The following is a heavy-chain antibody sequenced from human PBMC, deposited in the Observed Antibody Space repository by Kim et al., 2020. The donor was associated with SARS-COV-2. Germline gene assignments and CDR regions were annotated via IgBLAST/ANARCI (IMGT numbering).Heavy chain of an antibody. D-gene: IGHD3-10*01. Sequence: ASVKVSCKASGYTFTGYYMHWVRQAPGQGLEWMGWINPNSGGTNYAQKFQGRVTMTRDTSISTAYMELSRLRSDDTAVYYCARDRSPPGYYGSGSYVDPWGQGTLVTVSS. CDR3: ARDRSPPGYYGSGSYVDP. J-gene: IGHJ5*02. CDR2: INPNSGGT. V-gene: IGHV1-2*02. CDR1: GYTFTGYY.